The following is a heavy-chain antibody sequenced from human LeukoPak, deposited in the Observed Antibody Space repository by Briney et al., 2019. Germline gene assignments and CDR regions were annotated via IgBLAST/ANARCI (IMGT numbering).Heavy chain of an antibody. V-gene: IGHV1-2*06. J-gene: IGHJ4*02. CDR3: ARLEAIVAGKYYFDY. D-gene: IGHD2-21*01. Sequence: ASVKVSCKASGYTFTGYYMHWVRQAPGQGLEWMGRINPNSGGTNYAQKFQGRVTMTWDTSISTAYMELSRLRSDDTAVYYCARLEAIVAGKYYFDYWGQGTLVTVSS. CDR1: GYTFTGYY. CDR2: INPNSGGT.